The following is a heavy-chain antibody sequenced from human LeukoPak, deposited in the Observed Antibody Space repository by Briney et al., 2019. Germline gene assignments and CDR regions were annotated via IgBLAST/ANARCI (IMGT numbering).Heavy chain of an antibody. CDR2: IYYSGST. D-gene: IGHD6-13*01. J-gene: IGHJ6*03. CDR3: ARVVSSSWDYYYYMDV. CDR1: GGSISSSSYY. Sequence: SETLSLTCTVSGGSISSSSYYWGWIRQPPGKGLEWIGSIYYSGSTYYNPSLKSRVTISVDTSKNHFSLKLYSVTAADTAVYYCARVVSSSWDYYYYMDVWGKGTTVTISS. V-gene: IGHV4-39*07.